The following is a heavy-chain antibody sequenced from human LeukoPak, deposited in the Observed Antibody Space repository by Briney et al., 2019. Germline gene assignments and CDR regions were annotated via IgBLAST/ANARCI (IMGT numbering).Heavy chain of an antibody. V-gene: IGHV1-24*01. CDR2: FDPEDGET. CDR3: ARVASPPRRTNLRYFDWFSPYYYYGMDV. D-gene: IGHD3-9*01. CDR1: GYTLTELS. J-gene: IGHJ6*02. Sequence: ASVKVSCKVSGYTLTELSMHWVRQAPGKGLEWMGGFDPEDGETIYAQKFQGGVTMTEDTSTDTAYMELSSLRSEDTAVYYCARVASPPRRTNLRYFDWFSPYYYYGMDVWGQGTTVTVSS.